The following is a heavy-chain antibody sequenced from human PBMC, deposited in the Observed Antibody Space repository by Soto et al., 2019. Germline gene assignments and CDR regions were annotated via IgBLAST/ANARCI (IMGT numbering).Heavy chain of an antibody. CDR3: ARDQEYSTSGLYWFDL. J-gene: IGHJ5*02. Sequence: QEQLVQSGAEVKKPGASVKVSCKASGYTFTSYGITWVRQAPGQGLEWMGWISAYNGDTNYAQKVQGRVTMTTDTSTSTVYMELKSLKSDDTAVYFCARDQEYSTSGLYWFDLWGQGTLVTVSS. V-gene: IGHV1-18*04. D-gene: IGHD6-6*01. CDR1: GYTFTSYG. CDR2: ISAYNGDT.